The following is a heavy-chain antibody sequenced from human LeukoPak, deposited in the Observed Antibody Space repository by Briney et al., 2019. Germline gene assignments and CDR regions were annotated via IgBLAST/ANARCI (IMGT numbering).Heavy chain of an antibody. CDR1: GDSFSSSSDI. J-gene: IGHJ5*02. V-gene: IGHV4-39*01. CDR3: ARGYCSSTSCYGWFDP. Sequence: SETLSLTCTVSGDSFSSSSDIWGWIRQSPGKGLEWIGSIYYSGSTYYNPSLKSRVTTSVDRSNNQFSLRLTSVTAADTAVYYCARGYCSSTSCYGWFDPWGQGILVTVSS. CDR2: IYYSGST. D-gene: IGHD2-2*01.